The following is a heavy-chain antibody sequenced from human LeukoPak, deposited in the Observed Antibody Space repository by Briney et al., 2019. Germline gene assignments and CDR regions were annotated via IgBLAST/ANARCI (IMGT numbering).Heavy chain of an antibody. J-gene: IGHJ3*02. D-gene: IGHD6-13*01. CDR1: GLTFSSYW. Sequence: GGSLRLSCAASGLTFSSYWMSWVRQAPGKGLEWVANIKQDGSEKYYVDSVKGRFTISRDNAKNSLYLQMNSLRAEDTAVYYCARAGSWYQDAFDIWGQGTMVTVSS. CDR2: IKQDGSEK. CDR3: ARAGSWYQDAFDI. V-gene: IGHV3-7*01.